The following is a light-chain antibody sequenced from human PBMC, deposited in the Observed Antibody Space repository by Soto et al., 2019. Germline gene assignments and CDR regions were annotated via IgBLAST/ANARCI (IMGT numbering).Light chain of an antibody. CDR2: DVN. V-gene: IGLV2-14*01. J-gene: IGLJ1*01. CDR3: SSYKGSSTFV. Sequence: QSALTQPASVSGSPGQSITISCTGTSSDVGGYNYVSWYQQLPGKAPKLMIYDVNNRPSGVSNRFSGSKSGNTASLTISGLQAEDEDDYYCSSYKGSSTFVFGTGTKVTVL. CDR1: SSDVGGYNY.